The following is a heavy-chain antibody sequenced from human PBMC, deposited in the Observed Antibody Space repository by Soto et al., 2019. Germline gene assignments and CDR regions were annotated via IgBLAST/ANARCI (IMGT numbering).Heavy chain of an antibody. CDR2: INPNSGGT. V-gene: IGHV1-2*02. CDR3: ARDDRVVVAATQYNWFDP. D-gene: IGHD2-15*01. CDR1: GYTFTGYY. J-gene: IGHJ5*02. Sequence: ASVKASCKASGYTFTGYYMHWVRQAPGQGLEWMGWINPNSGGTNYAQKFQGRVTMTRDTSISTAYMELSRLRSDDTAVDYCARDDRVVVAATQYNWFDPWGQGTLVTVSS.